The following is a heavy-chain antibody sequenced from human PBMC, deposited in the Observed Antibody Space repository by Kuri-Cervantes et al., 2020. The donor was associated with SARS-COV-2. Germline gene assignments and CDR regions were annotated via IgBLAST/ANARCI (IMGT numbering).Heavy chain of an antibody. D-gene: IGHD1-26*01. CDR2: IYYSGST. Sequence: SETLSLTCTVSGGSVSSGSYYWSWIRQPPGKGLEWIGYIYYSGSTNYNPSLKSRVTISVDTSKNQFSLKPSSVTAADTAVYYCARGRGYSDWRLNWFDPWGQGTLVTVSS. J-gene: IGHJ5*02. V-gene: IGHV4-61*01. CDR1: GGSVSSGSYY. CDR3: ARGRGYSDWRLNWFDP.